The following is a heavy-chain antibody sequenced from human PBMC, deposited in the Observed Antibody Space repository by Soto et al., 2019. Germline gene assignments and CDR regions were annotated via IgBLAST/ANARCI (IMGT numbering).Heavy chain of an antibody. Sequence: SETLSLACTVSAGSISSYYWSWIRQPPGRGLEWIGYIYYSGSTNYNPSLKSRVTISVDTSKNQFSLKLSSVTAADTAVYYCARRYGYSFDYWGQGTLVTVSS. CDR2: IYYSGST. V-gene: IGHV4-59*08. CDR1: AGSISSYY. D-gene: IGHD1-1*01. CDR3: ARRYGYSFDY. J-gene: IGHJ4*02.